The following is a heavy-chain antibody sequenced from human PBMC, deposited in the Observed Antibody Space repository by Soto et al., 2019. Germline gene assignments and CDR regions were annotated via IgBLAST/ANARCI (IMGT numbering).Heavy chain of an antibody. Sequence: QVQLVESGGGVVQPGRYLRLSCAASGFTFRSYGMHWVRQAPGKGLEWVAVIYDGSNKYYADSVKGRFTISRDNTKNTVYMQMNSLTAEDTAVYYCAKEVWSGPMDVWGQGTTVTVSS. J-gene: IGHJ6*02. V-gene: IGHV3-30*18. CDR1: GFTFRSYG. CDR3: AKEVWSGPMDV. CDR2: IYDGSNK. D-gene: IGHD3-3*01.